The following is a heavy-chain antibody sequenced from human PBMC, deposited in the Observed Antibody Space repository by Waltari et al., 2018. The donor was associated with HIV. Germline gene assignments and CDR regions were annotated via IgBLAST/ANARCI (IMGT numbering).Heavy chain of an antibody. CDR2: IYYSGST. Sequence: QVHLQESGPGLVKPSETLSLTCTVSNGSISSNYWSWIRQPPGKGLEWIGHIYYSGSTNYNPSLKSRVTISVDTSKNQFSLNLRSVTAADTAVYYCATSPGMTLVRGAISWFDPWGQGILVTVSS. D-gene: IGHD3-10*01. J-gene: IGHJ5*02. CDR3: ATSPGMTLVRGAISWFDP. CDR1: NGSISSNY. V-gene: IGHV4-59*08.